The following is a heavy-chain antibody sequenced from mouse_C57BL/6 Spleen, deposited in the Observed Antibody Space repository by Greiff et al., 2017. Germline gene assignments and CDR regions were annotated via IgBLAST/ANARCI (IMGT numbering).Heavy chain of an antibody. CDR3: ARGIYYGNLYAMDY. CDR1: GYTFTDYN. CDR2: INPNNGGT. Sequence: EVQLQQSGPELVKPGASVKMSCKASGYTFTDYNMHWVKQSHGKSLEWIGYINPNNGGTSYNQKFKGKATLTVNKSSSTAYMELRSLTSEDSAVYYCARGIYYGNLYAMDYWGQGTSVTVSS. J-gene: IGHJ4*01. V-gene: IGHV1-22*01. D-gene: IGHD2-1*01.